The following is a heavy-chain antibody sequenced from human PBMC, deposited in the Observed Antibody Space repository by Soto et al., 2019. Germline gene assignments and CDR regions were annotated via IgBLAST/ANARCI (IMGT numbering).Heavy chain of an antibody. CDR2: INGDGSSI. D-gene: IGHD3-10*01. CDR3: TTPMGVRAFDI. CDR1: GFTFSPYW. Sequence: EVQLVESGGGLVQPGGSLRLSCAASGFTFSPYWMHWVRQGPGQGLLWVSRINGDGSSISYADSVKGRFTISRDNAKNPLYLQMNSLRGEDTAVYYCTTPMGVRAFDIWGRGKMVTVSS. J-gene: IGHJ3*02. V-gene: IGHV3-74*01.